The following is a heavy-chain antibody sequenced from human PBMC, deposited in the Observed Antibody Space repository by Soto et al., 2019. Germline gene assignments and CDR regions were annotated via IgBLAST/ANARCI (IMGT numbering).Heavy chain of an antibody. CDR3: AKQTGSGSYLFDY. CDR2: ISGTGGST. CDR1: GFTFTSYA. Sequence: GSLRLSCAASGFTFTSYAMSWVRQAPGKGLEWVSTISGTGGSTYYPDSVKGRFTISRDNSKNTVYLQMNSLRAEDAAVYYCAKQTGSGSYLFDYWGQGTLVTVSS. V-gene: IGHV3-23*01. D-gene: IGHD3-22*01. J-gene: IGHJ4*02.